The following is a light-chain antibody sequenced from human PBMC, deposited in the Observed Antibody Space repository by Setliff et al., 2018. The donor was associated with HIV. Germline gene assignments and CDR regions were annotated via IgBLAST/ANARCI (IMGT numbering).Light chain of an antibody. J-gene: IGLJ1*01. CDR3: SSYTTNTTFV. Sequence: QSVLPQPASVSGSPGQSITISCIGTSSDVGNYNYVSWYQQHPGKAPKLMIYEVTYRPSGVSNRFSGSKSGNTASLTISGLQAEDEADYYCSSYTTNTTFVFGTGTKVTVL. CDR1: SSDVGNYNY. V-gene: IGLV2-14*01. CDR2: EVT.